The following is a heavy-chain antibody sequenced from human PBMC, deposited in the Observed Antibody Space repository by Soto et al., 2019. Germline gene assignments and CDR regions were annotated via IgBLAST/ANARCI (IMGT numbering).Heavy chain of an antibody. V-gene: IGHV4-30-4*01. D-gene: IGHD5-18*01. Sequence: SETLSLICTVSGGSISSGDYYWSWIRQPPGKGLEWIGYIYYSGSTYYNPSLKSRVTISVDTSKNQFSLKLSSVTAADTAVYYCARVVTTAMVTVGHFDYWGQGTLVTVSS. CDR3: ARVVTTAMVTVGHFDY. CDR2: IYYSGST. CDR1: GGSISSGDYY. J-gene: IGHJ4*02.